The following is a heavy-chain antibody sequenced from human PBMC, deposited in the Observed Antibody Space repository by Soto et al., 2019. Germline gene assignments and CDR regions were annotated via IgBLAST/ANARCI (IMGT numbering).Heavy chain of an antibody. J-gene: IGHJ6*02. CDR1: GYTFTTFW. CDR3: ARNPRYYNGMEV. Sequence: GASLKISCKPSGYTFTTFWIGWVRQRPGKRLEWMGIMYPNASDKRYNPSFQGQVTMSVDQSITTAYLQWSFLKASDAAMYYCARNPRYYNGMEVWGQGTTVTVSS. V-gene: IGHV5-51*01. CDR2: MYPNASDK.